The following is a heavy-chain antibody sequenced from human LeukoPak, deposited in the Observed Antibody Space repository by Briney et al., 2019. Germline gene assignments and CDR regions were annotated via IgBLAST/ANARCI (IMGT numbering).Heavy chain of an antibody. V-gene: IGHV4-34*01. CDR1: GGSFSGYY. CDR2: INHSGST. CDR3: ARRGALNGDSSGYYYVQPFDY. Sequence: SETLSLTCAVYGGSFSGYYWSWIRQPPGKGLEWIGEINHSGSTKYNPSLKSRVTISVDTSKNQFSLKLSSVTAADTAVYYCARRGALNGDSSGYYYVQPFDYWGQGTLVTVSS. J-gene: IGHJ4*02. D-gene: IGHD3-22*01.